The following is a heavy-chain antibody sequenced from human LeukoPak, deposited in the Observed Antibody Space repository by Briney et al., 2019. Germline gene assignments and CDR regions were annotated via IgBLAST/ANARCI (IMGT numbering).Heavy chain of an antibody. J-gene: IGHJ4*02. V-gene: IGHV3-30*18. CDR3: AKVDIGYYDSSGYYFFDY. D-gene: IGHD3-22*01. Sequence: GGSLRLSCAASGFTFSSYSMHWVRQAPGKGLEWVAVISYDGSNKYYADSVKGRFTISRDNSKNTLYLQMNSLRAEDTAVYYCAKVDIGYYDSSGYYFFDYWGQGTLVTVSS. CDR2: ISYDGSNK. CDR1: GFTFSSYS.